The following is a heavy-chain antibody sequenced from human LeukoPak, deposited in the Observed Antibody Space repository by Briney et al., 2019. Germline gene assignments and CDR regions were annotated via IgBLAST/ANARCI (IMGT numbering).Heavy chain of an antibody. CDR1: GYTFTGYY. D-gene: IGHD3-22*01. Sequence: ASVEVSYKASGYTFTGYYIHWVRQAPGQGLEWMGRINPNNGGTNYAQKFQGRVTMTRDMSMSTAYMELSRLRSVDTAVYYCAGEDNSSGYRPFDIWGQGTMVTVPS. CDR3: AGEDNSSGYRPFDI. J-gene: IGHJ3*02. CDR2: INPNNGGT. V-gene: IGHV1-2*06.